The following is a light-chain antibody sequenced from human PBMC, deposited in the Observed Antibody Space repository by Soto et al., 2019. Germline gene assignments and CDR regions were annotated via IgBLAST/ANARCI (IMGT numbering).Light chain of an antibody. CDR3: QQSYSTPRT. CDR1: QSISSY. CDR2: GAS. V-gene: IGKV1-39*01. J-gene: IGKJ1*01. Sequence: IRLSNSPSILCSFMGERVTLTCMASQSISSYLNWYQQKPGKAPKLLIYGASSLQSGVPARFSGSGSGTDFTLTITSPQPEDFATYYCQQSYSTPRTFGQGT.